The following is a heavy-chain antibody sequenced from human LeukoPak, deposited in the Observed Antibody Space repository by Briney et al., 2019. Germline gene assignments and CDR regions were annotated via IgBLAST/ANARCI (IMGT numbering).Heavy chain of an antibody. D-gene: IGHD7-27*01. V-gene: IGHV3-23*01. J-gene: IGHJ4*02. CDR3: AKGRQSRQHLGDY. CDR2: LSGSGAGT. CDR1: GFTFSSYA. Sequence: PEGSLRLSCAASGFTFSSYAMSWVRQAPGKGLEWVSALSGSGAGTYYADSVKGRFTISRDNSKNTLYLQMNSLRAEDTAIYYCAKGRQSRQHLGDYWGQGTLVTVSS.